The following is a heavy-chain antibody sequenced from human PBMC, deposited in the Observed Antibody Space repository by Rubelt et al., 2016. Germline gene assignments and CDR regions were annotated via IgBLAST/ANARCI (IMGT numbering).Heavy chain of an antibody. V-gene: IGHV4-39*01. CDR3: AGLPKSGCNYGRYCDY. CDR1: GGSISSSSYY. J-gene: IGHJ4*02. Sequence: QLQLQESGPGLVKPSETLSLTCTVSGGSISSSSYYWGWIRQPPGKGLEWIGSIYYSGSTYYNPSLKSRVTISVDTSKNQFSLRLSSDAAAGTAVYYCAGLPKSGCNYGRYCDYWGQGNLVTVSS. CDR2: IYYSGST. D-gene: IGHD5-18*01.